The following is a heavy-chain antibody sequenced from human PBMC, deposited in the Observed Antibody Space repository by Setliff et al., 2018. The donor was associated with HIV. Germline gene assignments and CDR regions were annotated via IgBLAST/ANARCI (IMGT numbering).Heavy chain of an antibody. Sequence: SETLSLTCAVYGGSFSGYYWTWIRQPPGKGLEWIGEITHSESTNYNPSLETRVTISVDTSKNQFSLKLSSVTAADTAVYYCAKGVAGLQYYYYMDVWGKGTTVTVSS. J-gene: IGHJ6*03. V-gene: IGHV4-34*01. CDR1: GGSFSGYY. CDR2: ITHSEST. CDR3: AKGVAGLQYYYYMDV. D-gene: IGHD6-19*01.